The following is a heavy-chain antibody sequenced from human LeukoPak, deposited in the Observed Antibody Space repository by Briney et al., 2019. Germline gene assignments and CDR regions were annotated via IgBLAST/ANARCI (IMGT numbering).Heavy chain of an antibody. Sequence: ASVKASCKASGYTFTSYYMHWVRQAPGQGLEWVGWISAYNGNTNYAQKLQGRVTMTTDTSTSTAYMELRSLRSDDTAVYYCARVVPAAPLDYWGQGTLVTVSS. CDR3: ARVVPAAPLDY. V-gene: IGHV1-18*04. CDR2: ISAYNGNT. D-gene: IGHD2-2*01. J-gene: IGHJ4*02. CDR1: GYTFTSYY.